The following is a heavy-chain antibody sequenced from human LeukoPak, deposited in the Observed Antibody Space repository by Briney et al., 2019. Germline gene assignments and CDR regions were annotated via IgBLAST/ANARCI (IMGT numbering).Heavy chain of an antibody. V-gene: IGHV4-4*07. D-gene: IGHD3-10*01. CDR3: ARGRSATMFDY. CDR1: GGSISSYY. J-gene: IGHJ4*02. Sequence: PSETLSLTCTVSGGSISSYYWSWIRQPAGKGLEWIGRIYTSGSPNYNPSLKRRVTMSVDTSKNQFSLKLRSMTAADTALYYCARGRSATMFDYWGQGTLVTVSS. CDR2: IYTSGSP.